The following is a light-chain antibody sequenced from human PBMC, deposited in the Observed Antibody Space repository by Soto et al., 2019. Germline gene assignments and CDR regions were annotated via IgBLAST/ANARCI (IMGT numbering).Light chain of an antibody. CDR3: SSYTNNNTRV. CDR2: GVR. J-gene: IGLJ3*02. CDR1: SSDVGGYNY. Sequence: QSALTQPASVSGSPGQSITISCTGTSSDVGGYNYVSWYQQHPGKAPKVMIYGVRNRPSGVSNRFSGSKSGNTASLTISGLQAEDEADYYCSSYTNNNTRVFGGGTQLTVL. V-gene: IGLV2-14*01.